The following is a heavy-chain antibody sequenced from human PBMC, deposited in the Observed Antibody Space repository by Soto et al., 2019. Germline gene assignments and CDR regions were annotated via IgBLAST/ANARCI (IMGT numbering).Heavy chain of an antibody. CDR3: ARASFGGEGCGYYYFDY. D-gene: IGHD3-16*01. J-gene: IGHJ4*02. CDR1: CGPINSGGYH. CDR2: IYHSEST. Sequence: PSRILAVSCGPINSGGYHRSSIRQPPGKGVEGIGYIYHSESTYYNPSPKSRVTISVDRSKNQFSLKLSSVTAEDTAVYWCARASFGGEGCGYYYFDYWGQGTLVTVSS. V-gene: IGHV4-30-2*01.